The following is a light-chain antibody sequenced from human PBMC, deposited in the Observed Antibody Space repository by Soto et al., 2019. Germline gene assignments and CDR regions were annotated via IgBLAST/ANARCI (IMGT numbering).Light chain of an antibody. CDR1: QSINSE. V-gene: IGKV3-15*01. CDR2: GAS. J-gene: IGKJ2*01. CDR3: QQGHNWPLT. Sequence: EIVMTQSPATLSLSPGERAALSCRASQSINSELAWYQQKPGQPPRLLIYGASTRATGVPARFTVSESGSEFTLTYSGLQSEDFAVYYCQQGHNWPLTFGQVTRLE.